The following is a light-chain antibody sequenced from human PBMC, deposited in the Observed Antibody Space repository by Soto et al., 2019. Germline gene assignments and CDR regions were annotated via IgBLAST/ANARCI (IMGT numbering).Light chain of an antibody. CDR2: GAS. Sequence: EIVMTQSXATLSVSPGERATLSCRASQSVSSNLAWYQQKPGQAPRLLMYGASTRATGIPDRFSGSGSGTEFTLTISSLQSEDFAVYYCQQHNNWPPWTFGQGTKVEIK. J-gene: IGKJ1*01. V-gene: IGKV3-15*01. CDR1: QSVSSN. CDR3: QQHNNWPPWT.